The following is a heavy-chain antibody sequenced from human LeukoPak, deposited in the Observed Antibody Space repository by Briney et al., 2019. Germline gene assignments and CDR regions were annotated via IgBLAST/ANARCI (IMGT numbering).Heavy chain of an antibody. Sequence: PSETLSLTCAVYGGSFSGYYWSWIRQPPGKGLEWIGEINHSGSTDYNPSLKSRVTISVDTSKNQSSLKLSSVIAADTAVYYCARTPYDFWSGYYRWGQGTLVTVSS. CDR3: ARTPYDFWSGYYR. V-gene: IGHV4-34*01. D-gene: IGHD3-3*01. CDR1: GGSFSGYY. J-gene: IGHJ4*02. CDR2: INHSGST.